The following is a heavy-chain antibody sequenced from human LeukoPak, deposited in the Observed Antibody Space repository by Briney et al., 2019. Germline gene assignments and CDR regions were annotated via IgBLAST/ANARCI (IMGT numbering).Heavy chain of an antibody. V-gene: IGHV3-74*01. CDR3: ARDRATAMFDY. D-gene: IGHD5-18*01. CDR2: INGDGGST. Sequence: GSLRLSCAASGFTFSSYWMHWVRQAPGKGLVWVSRINGDGGSTTYADSVKGRFTISRDNAKNTLYLQMNSLRAEDTAVYYCARDRATAMFDYWAQGTLVTVSS. J-gene: IGHJ4*02. CDR1: GFTFSSYW.